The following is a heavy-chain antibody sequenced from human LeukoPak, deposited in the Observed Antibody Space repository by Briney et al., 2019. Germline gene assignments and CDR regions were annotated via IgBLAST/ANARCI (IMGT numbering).Heavy chain of an antibody. Sequence: GGSVRLSCAASGFTFDDYGMSWVRQAPGKGLEWVSDINWNGGSTGYADSVKGRFTISRDNAKNSLYLQMNSLRAEDTALYDCARYGDYRDAFDIWGQGTMVTVSS. V-gene: IGHV3-20*01. CDR1: GFTFDDYG. CDR2: INWNGGST. D-gene: IGHD4-17*01. CDR3: ARYGDYRDAFDI. J-gene: IGHJ3*02.